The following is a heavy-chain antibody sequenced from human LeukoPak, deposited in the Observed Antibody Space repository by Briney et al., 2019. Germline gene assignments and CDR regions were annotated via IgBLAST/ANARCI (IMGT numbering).Heavy chain of an antibody. CDR3: AKSMDRGYEWGIGDY. D-gene: IGHD5-12*01. CDR2: ISGSGGST. V-gene: IGHV3-23*01. Sequence: GGSLRLSCAASGFTFSSYAMSWVRQSPGKGVEWVSAISGSGGSTYYADSVKGRFTISRDNSKNTLSLLMKSLRAEDTAVYYCAKSMDRGYEWGIGDYWGQGTLVTVSS. J-gene: IGHJ4*02. CDR1: GFTFSSYA.